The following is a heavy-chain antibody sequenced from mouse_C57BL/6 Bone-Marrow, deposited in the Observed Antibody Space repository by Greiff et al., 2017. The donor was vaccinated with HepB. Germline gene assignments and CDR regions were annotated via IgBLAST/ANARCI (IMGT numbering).Heavy chain of an antibody. CDR1: GYTLTSYG. Sequence: QVQLKESGAELARPGASVKLSCKASGYTLTSYGISWVKQRTGQGLEWIGEIYPRSVNTYYNAKFKGKATLTADKSSSTAYMELRSLTSEDSAVYFCARGRWLLLAYWGQGTLVTVSA. CDR3: ARGRWLLLAY. J-gene: IGHJ3*01. CDR2: IYPRSVNT. D-gene: IGHD2-3*01. V-gene: IGHV1-81*01.